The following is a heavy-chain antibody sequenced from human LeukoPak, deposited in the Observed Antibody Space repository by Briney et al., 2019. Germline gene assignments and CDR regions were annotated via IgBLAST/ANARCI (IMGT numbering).Heavy chain of an antibody. V-gene: IGHV3-23*01. J-gene: IGHJ4*02. CDR1: GFTFSSYA. D-gene: IGHD3-22*01. CDR2: ISGGGNSS. CDR3: ARAITNYYDSSAPYYFDY. Sequence: GGSLRLSCAASGFTFSSYAMSWVRQAPGKGLEWVSVISGGGNSSFYADSVKGRFTISRDNAKNSLYLQMNSLRAEDTAVYYCARAITNYYDSSAPYYFDYWGQGTLVTVSS.